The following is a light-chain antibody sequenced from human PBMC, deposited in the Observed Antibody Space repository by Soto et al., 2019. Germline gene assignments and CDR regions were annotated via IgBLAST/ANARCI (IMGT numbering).Light chain of an antibody. CDR3: AAWDNSLSSHYV. CDR1: SSNIGSNF. CDR2: RTT. Sequence: QSVLTQPPSTSGTPGQRVTISCSGGSSNIGSNFVYWYQHFPETAPKLLIFRTTQRPSGVPDRFSASKSGTSASLAISGLRSEDEADYYCAAWDNSLSSHYVFGTGTKLTVL. V-gene: IGLV1-47*01. J-gene: IGLJ1*01.